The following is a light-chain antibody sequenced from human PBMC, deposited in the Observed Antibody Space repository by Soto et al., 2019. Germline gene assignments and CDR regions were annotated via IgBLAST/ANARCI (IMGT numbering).Light chain of an antibody. CDR3: SSYTSSSTWV. Sequence: QSALTQPASVSGSPGQSITISCTGGSSDAGGYNYVSWYQQYPGKAPKVIIYEVSYRPSGVSIRFSGSKSGNTASLTISGLLAEDEADYYCSSYTSSSTWVFGGGTKLTVL. V-gene: IGLV2-14*01. CDR2: EVS. CDR1: SSDAGGYNY. J-gene: IGLJ3*02.